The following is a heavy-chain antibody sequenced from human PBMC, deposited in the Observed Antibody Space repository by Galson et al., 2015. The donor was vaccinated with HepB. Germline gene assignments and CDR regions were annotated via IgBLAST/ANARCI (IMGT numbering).Heavy chain of an antibody. CDR3: AREDYYDSSGRFAFVNWFDP. CDR2: LSSSGLSR. D-gene: IGHD3-22*01. J-gene: IGHJ5*02. V-gene: IGHV3-23*01. CDR1: GFNFSSFA. Sequence: SLRLSCAASGFNFSSFAMNWVRQAPGQGLEWVSSLSSSGLSRNYADSVKGRFTISRDNSKNTMYLQMNDLRTEDTAIYYCAREDYYDSSGRFAFVNWFDPWGQGTLVTVSS.